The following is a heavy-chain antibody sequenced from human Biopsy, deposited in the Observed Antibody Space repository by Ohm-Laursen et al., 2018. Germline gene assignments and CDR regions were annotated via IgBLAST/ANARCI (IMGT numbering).Heavy chain of an antibody. Sequence: SLRLPCAASGFTFSNYWMTWVRQAPGKGLEWVANIKEDGSEKNYVDSVKGRFTISRDNAKNSLLLQMNRLRVEDTAVYYCARAYSRGDYWGQGTLVTVSS. CDR1: GFTFSNYW. CDR3: ARAYSRGDY. J-gene: IGHJ4*02. V-gene: IGHV3-7*01. D-gene: IGHD2-15*01. CDR2: IKEDGSEK.